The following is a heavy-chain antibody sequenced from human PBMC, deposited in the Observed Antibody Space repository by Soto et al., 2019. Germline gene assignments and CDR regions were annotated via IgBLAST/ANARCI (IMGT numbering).Heavy chain of an antibody. Sequence: SETLSLTCTVSGGSISSYYWSWIRQPPGKGLEWIGYIYYSGSTNYNPSHKSRVTISVDTSKNQFSMKLSSVTAADTAVYYCARTPVPAARGYYYYYGMDVWGQGTTVTVSS. V-gene: IGHV4-59*01. CDR3: ARTPVPAARGYYYYYGMDV. CDR2: IYYSGST. CDR1: GGSISSYY. D-gene: IGHD2-2*01. J-gene: IGHJ6*02.